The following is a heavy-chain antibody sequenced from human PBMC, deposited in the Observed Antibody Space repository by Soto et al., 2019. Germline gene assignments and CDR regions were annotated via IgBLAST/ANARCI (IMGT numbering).Heavy chain of an antibody. J-gene: IGHJ3*02. Sequence: QVQLVQSGAEVKKPRSSVKVSCKASGGTFSSYAISWVRQAPGQGLEWMGGIIPIFGTANYAQKFQGRVTITADESTSTAYMELSSLRSEDTAVYYCARWVLTAEKYSSSSGRAFDIWGQGTMVTVSS. V-gene: IGHV1-69*01. CDR2: IIPIFGTA. D-gene: IGHD6-6*01. CDR3: ARWVLTAEKYSSSSGRAFDI. CDR1: GGTFSSYA.